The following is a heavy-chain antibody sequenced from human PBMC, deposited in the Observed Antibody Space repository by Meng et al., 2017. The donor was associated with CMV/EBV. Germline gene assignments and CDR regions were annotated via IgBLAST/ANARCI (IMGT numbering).Heavy chain of an antibody. Sequence: GGSLRLSCAASGFTFSSYGMNWVRQAPGKGLEWVSYISSSGSTIYYADSVKGRFTISRDNAKKELYLQMNSLRVEDTAVYYCAIDGKKTLGLYRVRGVIGYYGMDVWGQGTTVTVSS. CDR2: ISSSGSTI. J-gene: IGHJ6*02. V-gene: IGHV3-48*03. D-gene: IGHD3-10*01. CDR1: GFTFSSYG. CDR3: AIDGKKTLGLYRVRGVIGYYGMDV.